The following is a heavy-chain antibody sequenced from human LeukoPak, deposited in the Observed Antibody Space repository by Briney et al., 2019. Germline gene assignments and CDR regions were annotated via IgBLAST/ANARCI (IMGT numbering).Heavy chain of an antibody. CDR1: GGSISSYY. D-gene: IGHD2-2*01. Sequence: SETLSLTCTVSGGSISSYYWSWIRQPPGKGLEWIGYIYYSGSTNYNPSLKSRVTISVDTSKNQFSLKLSSVTAADTAVYYCARDGVPAALSRASWFDPWGQGTLVTVSS. V-gene: IGHV4-59*01. J-gene: IGHJ5*02. CDR3: ARDGVPAALSRASWFDP. CDR2: IYYSGST.